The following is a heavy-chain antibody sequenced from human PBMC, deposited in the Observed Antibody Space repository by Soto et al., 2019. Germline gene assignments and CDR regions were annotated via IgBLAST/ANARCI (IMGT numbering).Heavy chain of an antibody. Sequence: EVQLVESGGGLVKPGGSLRLSCAASGFTFSSYSMNWVRQAPGKGLEWVSSISSSSSYIYYADSVKGRFTISRDNAKNSLYLQMNSLRAEDTAVYYCARGGRDTSDAFDMWGEGTMVTVSS. CDR3: ARGGRDTSDAFDM. J-gene: IGHJ3*02. CDR2: ISSSSSYI. CDR1: GFTFSSYS. V-gene: IGHV3-21*01.